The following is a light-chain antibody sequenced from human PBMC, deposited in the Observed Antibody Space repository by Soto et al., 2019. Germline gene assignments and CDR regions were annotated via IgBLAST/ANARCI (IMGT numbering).Light chain of an antibody. V-gene: IGKV3-20*01. CDR1: QTVRNNY. CDR2: DAS. J-gene: IGKJ3*01. CDR3: QHYGGSFI. Sequence: EFVLTQSPGTLSLSPGERATLSCRASQTVRNNYLAWYQQKPGQAPRLLIYDASSRATGIPDRFSGSGSGTDFTLSISGLEPEDFAVYYCQHYGGSFIFGPGTKVDIK.